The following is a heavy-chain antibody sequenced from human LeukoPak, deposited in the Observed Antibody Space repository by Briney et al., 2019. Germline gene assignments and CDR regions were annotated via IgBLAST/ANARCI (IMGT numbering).Heavy chain of an antibody. Sequence: PSETPSLTCSVSGGSISSYYWNWIRQPPGRGLEWIGYIYDSGSTNYNPSLKSRVTISVDTSKNQLSLKLSSVTAADTAVYYCARVERTWYWYFDLWGRGTLVTVSS. V-gene: IGHV4-59*01. J-gene: IGHJ2*01. D-gene: IGHD3/OR15-3a*01. CDR2: IYDSGST. CDR1: GGSISSYY. CDR3: ARVERTWYWYFDL.